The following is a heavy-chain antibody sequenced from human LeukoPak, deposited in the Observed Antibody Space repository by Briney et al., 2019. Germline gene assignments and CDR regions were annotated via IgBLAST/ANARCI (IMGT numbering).Heavy chain of an antibody. Sequence: ASVKVSCKASGYTFTSYGISWVRQAPGQGLEWMGWTSAYNGNTNYAQKLQGRVTMTTDTSTSTAYMELRSLRSDDTAVYYCARVPDGDIVVVPAAIIPDYWGQGTLVTVSS. CDR2: TSAYNGNT. CDR1: GYTFTSYG. J-gene: IGHJ4*02. D-gene: IGHD2-2*01. V-gene: IGHV1-18*01. CDR3: ARVPDGDIVVVPAAIIPDY.